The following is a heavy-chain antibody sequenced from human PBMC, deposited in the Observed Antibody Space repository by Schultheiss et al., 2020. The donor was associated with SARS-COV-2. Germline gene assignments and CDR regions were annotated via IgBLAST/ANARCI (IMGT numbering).Heavy chain of an antibody. CDR1: GFTFSSYA. Sequence: GGSLRLSCAASGFTFSSYAMHWVRQAPGKGLEWVAVISYDGSNKYYADSVKGRFTISRDNAKNSLYLQMNSLRAEDTAVYYCARGDFEGVFDYWGQGTLVTVSS. D-gene: IGHD3/OR15-3a*01. CDR2: ISYDGSNK. J-gene: IGHJ4*02. CDR3: ARGDFEGVFDY. V-gene: IGHV3-30*07.